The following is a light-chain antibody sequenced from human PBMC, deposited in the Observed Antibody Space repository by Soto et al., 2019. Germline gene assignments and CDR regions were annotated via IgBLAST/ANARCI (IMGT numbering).Light chain of an antibody. CDR2: ATS. J-gene: IGKJ4*01. CDR3: QASYTSIAVS. Sequence: IQMTQSPSSLSASLGDRVTITCRASQNIDNYLNWYQQKPGKAPNLLIYATSTLQSGVPSRFSGSGSGTEFTLTITILQPGDFATCFCQASYTSIAVSFCGGTKLDIK. CDR1: QNIDNY. V-gene: IGKV1-39*01.